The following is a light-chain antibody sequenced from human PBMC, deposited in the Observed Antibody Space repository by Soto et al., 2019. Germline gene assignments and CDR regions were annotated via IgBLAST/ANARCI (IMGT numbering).Light chain of an antibody. Sequence: DIQMTQSPSSVAASVGDRVTITCRASQCIRSWLAWYQQKTGKAPKLLIYAASGLQSGVPSRFSGSRSGTDFTLAISNLQPEDFATYYCQQANSFPHTFGQGTKLEIK. V-gene: IGKV1-12*01. J-gene: IGKJ2*01. CDR2: AAS. CDR1: QCIRSW. CDR3: QQANSFPHT.